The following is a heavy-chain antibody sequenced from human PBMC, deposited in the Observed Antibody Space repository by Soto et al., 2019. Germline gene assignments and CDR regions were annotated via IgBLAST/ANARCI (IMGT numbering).Heavy chain of an antibody. D-gene: IGHD6-13*01. CDR2: IYTSGST. CDR3: ARDTIAAAGTESNYYYYGMDV. CDR1: GGSISSYY. J-gene: IGHJ6*02. Sequence: SETLSLTCTVSGGSISSYYWSWIRQPAGKGLEWIGRIYTSGSTNYNPSLKSRVTMSVDTSKNQFSLKLSSVTAADTAVYYCARDTIAAAGTESNYYYYGMDVWGQGXTVTVYS. V-gene: IGHV4-4*07.